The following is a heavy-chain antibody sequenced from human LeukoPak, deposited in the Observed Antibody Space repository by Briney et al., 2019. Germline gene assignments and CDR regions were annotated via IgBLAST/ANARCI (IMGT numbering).Heavy chain of an antibody. CDR2: ISYDGSNK. V-gene: IGHV3-30*18. CDR1: GFTFSSYG. Sequence: GGSLRLSCAASGFTFSSYGMHWVRQAPGKGLEWVAVISYDGSNKYYADSVKGRFTISRDNSKNTLYLQMNSLRAEDTAVYYCAKSPHYDILTGNLDYWGQGPLVTVSS. D-gene: IGHD3-9*01. J-gene: IGHJ4*02. CDR3: AKSPHYDILTGNLDY.